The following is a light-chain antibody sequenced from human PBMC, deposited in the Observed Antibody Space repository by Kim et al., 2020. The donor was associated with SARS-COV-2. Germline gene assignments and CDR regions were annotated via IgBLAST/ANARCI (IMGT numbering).Light chain of an antibody. V-gene: IGKV1-39*01. CDR2: AAS. CDR1: QSISSY. CDR3: QQSYSTPFS. Sequence: ASVGDKVTISCRASQSISSYLHWYQQKPGKSPKLLIYAASSLQSGVPSRFSGSGSGTDFALTISSLQPEDVATYYCQQSYSTPFSFGPGTKVDIK. J-gene: IGKJ3*01.